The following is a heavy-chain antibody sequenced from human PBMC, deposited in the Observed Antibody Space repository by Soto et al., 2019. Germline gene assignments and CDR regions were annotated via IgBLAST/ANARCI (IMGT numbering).Heavy chain of an antibody. CDR1: GFTFSSYG. CDR3: ARDSYCSSTSCYGWYYYYYMDV. CDR2: IGYDGSNK. J-gene: IGHJ6*03. Sequence: GGSLRLSCAASGFTFSSYGMHWVRQAPGKGLEWVAVIGYDGSNKYYADSVKGRFTISRDNSKNTLYLQMNSLRAEDTAVYYCARDSYCSSTSCYGWYYYYYMDVWGKGTTVTVSS. V-gene: IGHV3-33*01. D-gene: IGHD2-2*01.